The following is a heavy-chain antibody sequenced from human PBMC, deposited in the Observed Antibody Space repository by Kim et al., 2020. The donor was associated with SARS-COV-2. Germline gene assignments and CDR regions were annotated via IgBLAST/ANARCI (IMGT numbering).Heavy chain of an antibody. V-gene: IGHV4-39*01. CDR1: GGSISSSSYY. CDR3: ARRGTIFGVVEGAHDAFDI. Sequence: SETLSLTCTVSGGSISSSSYYWGWIRQPPGKGLEWIGSIYYSGSTYYNPSLKSRVTISVDTSKNQFSLKLSSVTAADTAVYYCARRGTIFGVVEGAHDAFDIWGQGTMVTVSS. D-gene: IGHD3-3*01. CDR2: IYYSGST. J-gene: IGHJ3*02.